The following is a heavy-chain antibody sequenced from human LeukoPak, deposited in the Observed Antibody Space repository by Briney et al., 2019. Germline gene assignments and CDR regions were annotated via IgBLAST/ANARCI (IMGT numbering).Heavy chain of an antibody. Sequence: GRSLRLSCAASGFTFSSYSMNWVRQAPGKGLEWVSSISSSSSYIYYADSVKGRFTISRDNAKNSLYLQMNSLRAEDTAVYYCAREGIAAAGEDYWGQGTLVAVSS. V-gene: IGHV3-21*01. J-gene: IGHJ4*02. D-gene: IGHD6-13*01. CDR3: AREGIAAAGEDY. CDR1: GFTFSSYS. CDR2: ISSSSSYI.